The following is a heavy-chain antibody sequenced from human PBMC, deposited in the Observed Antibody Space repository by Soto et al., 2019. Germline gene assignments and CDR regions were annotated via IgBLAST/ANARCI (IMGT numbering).Heavy chain of an antibody. D-gene: IGHD1-1*01. CDR1: GFSLSTSGVG. CDR3: AHRETTLNLYY. J-gene: IGHJ4*02. CDR2: IYWDGDK. Sequence: QITLKESGPTLVKPTQTLTLTCTFSGFSLSTSGVGVGWIRQPPVKALEWLALIYWDGDKRYSPSLKSRLTITKDTSKNQVVPTMTNIDPVDTATYYCAHRETTLNLYYWGQGTLVTVSS. V-gene: IGHV2-5*02.